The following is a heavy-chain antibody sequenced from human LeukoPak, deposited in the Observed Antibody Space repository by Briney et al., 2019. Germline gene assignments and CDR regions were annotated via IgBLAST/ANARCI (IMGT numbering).Heavy chain of an antibody. CDR3: GRVTATGKYYYYYYMDV. CDR2: IIPMLGTG. CDR1: GNTFNNYA. D-gene: IGHD5-18*01. J-gene: IGHJ6*03. V-gene: IGHV1-69*01. Sequence: SVKVSCKASGNTFNNYAISWVRQAPGQGLEWMGGIIPMLGTGNYAQKFQGRVTITADESTSTAYMELSSLRSEDTAVYYCGRVTATGKYYYYYYMDVWGKGTTVTVSS.